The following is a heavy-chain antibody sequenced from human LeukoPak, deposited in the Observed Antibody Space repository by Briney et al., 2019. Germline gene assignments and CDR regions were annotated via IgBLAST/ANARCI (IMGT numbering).Heavy chain of an antibody. CDR2: INPNSGGT. CDR3: ARVGDDYKRTYYMDV. CDR1: GYTFTGYY. Sequence: ASVKVSCKASGYTFTGYYMHWVRQAPGQGLEWMGWINPNSGGTNYAQKFQGRVTTTRDTSISTAYMELSRLRSDDTAVYYCARVGDDYKRTYYMDVWGKGTTVTVSS. D-gene: IGHD5-24*01. V-gene: IGHV1-2*02. J-gene: IGHJ6*03.